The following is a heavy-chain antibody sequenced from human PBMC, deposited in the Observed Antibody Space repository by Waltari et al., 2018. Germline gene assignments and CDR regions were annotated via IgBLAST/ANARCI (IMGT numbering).Heavy chain of an antibody. CDR1: GFTVSSNY. CDR3: ARVTGPWSKLS. Sequence: EVQLVESGGGLIQPGGSLRLSCAASGFTVSSNYMSWVRQAPGKGLECVSVIYSGGSTYYADSVKGRFTSSRDNSKNTLYLQMNSLRAEDTAVYYCARVTGPWSKLSWGQGTLVTVSS. D-gene: IGHD2-8*02. J-gene: IGHJ5*02. V-gene: IGHV3-53*01. CDR2: IYSGGST.